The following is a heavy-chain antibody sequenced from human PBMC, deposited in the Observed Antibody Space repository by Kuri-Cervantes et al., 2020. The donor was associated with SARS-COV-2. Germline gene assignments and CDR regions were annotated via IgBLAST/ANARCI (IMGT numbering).Heavy chain of an antibody. CDR2: IYHSGST. CDR3: LRLGELSLADY. Sequence: SETLSLTCTVSGGSISSYYWSWIRQPPGKGLEWIGSIYHSGSTYYNPSLKSRVTISVDTSKNQFSLKLSSVTAADTAVYYCLRLGELSLADYWGQGTLVTVSS. J-gene: IGHJ4*02. CDR1: GGSISSYY. V-gene: IGHV4-59*04. D-gene: IGHD3-16*02.